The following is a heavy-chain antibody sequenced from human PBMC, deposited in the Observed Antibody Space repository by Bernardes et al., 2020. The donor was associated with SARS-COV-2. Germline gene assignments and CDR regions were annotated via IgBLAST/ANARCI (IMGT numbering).Heavy chain of an antibody. D-gene: IGHD5-18*01. CDR2: IAYDGSYK. V-gene: IGHV3-30-3*02. CDR3: AKPTVAWVQLPTGFDY. Sequence: GRSLRLSCAASGFTFSDYAMHWVRQAPGKGLEWVAIIAYDGSYKYYADSVKGRFTISRDNSKNTLYLQVNSLRPEDTAVYYCAKPTVAWVQLPTGFDYWCQGTLVTVSS. CDR1: GFTFSDYA. J-gene: IGHJ4*02.